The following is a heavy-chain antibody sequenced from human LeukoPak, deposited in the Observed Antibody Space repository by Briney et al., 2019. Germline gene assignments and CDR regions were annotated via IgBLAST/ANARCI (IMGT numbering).Heavy chain of an antibody. CDR3: ARDTVVRPFDY. CDR1: GYTFTSYG. J-gene: IGHJ4*02. D-gene: IGHD4-23*01. V-gene: IGHV1-18*01. CDR2: ISAYNGNT. Sequence: ASVKVSCKASGYTFTSYGISWVRQAPGQGLEWMGWISAYNGNTNYAQKLQGRVTMTTDTSTSTAYVELRSLRSDHTAVYYCARDTVVRPFDYWGQGTLVTVSS.